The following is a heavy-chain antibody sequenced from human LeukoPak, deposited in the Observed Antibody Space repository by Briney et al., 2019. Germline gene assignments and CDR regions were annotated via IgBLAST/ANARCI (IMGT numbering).Heavy chain of an antibody. Sequence: ASVKVSCKASGYXFTGYYIYWVRQAPGQGLEWMGWINTNSGGTNYAQKFQGRVTMTRDTSISTAYMELTRLTSDDTAVYYCARGAGGNYISPIDYWGQGTLVTVSS. CDR3: ARGAGGNYISPIDY. CDR1: GYXFTGYY. CDR2: INTNSGGT. J-gene: IGHJ4*02. D-gene: IGHD4-23*01. V-gene: IGHV1-2*02.